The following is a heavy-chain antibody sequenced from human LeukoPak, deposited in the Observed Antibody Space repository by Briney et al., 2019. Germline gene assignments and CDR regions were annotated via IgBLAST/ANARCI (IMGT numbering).Heavy chain of an antibody. CDR2: ISSSGSTI. CDR1: GFTFSDYY. D-gene: IGHD6-13*01. V-gene: IGHV3-11*01. CDR3: ARGSGSSWYFYFDY. J-gene: IGHJ4*02. Sequence: PGGSLRLSCAASGFTFSDYYMSWIRQAPGKGQEWVSYISSSGSTIYYADSVKGRFTISRDNAKNSLYLQMNSLRAEDTALYYCARGSGSSWYFYFDYWGQGTLVTVSS.